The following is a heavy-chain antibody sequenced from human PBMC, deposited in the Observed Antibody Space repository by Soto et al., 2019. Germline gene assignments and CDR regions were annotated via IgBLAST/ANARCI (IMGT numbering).Heavy chain of an antibody. Sequence: QVQLVQSGAEVKKPGASVKVSCKASGYTFTGYYMHWVRQAPGQGLEWMGWINPNSGGTNYAQKFQGRVTMTRDTSISTAYMELRRLRSDDTAVYYCARGSPRQSIAANFDYWGQGTLVTVSS. CDR3: ARGSPRQSIAANFDY. D-gene: IGHD6-6*01. CDR1: GYTFTGYY. CDR2: INPNSGGT. V-gene: IGHV1-2*02. J-gene: IGHJ4*02.